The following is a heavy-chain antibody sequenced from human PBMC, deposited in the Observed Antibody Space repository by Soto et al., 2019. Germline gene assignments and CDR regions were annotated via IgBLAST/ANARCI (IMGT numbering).Heavy chain of an antibody. D-gene: IGHD3-10*01. CDR2: IHNNGAT. CDR1: GGSIDSGGYY. Sequence: SETLSLTCTISGGSIDSGGYYWSWIRPHPTEGLEWIGYIHNNGATYYNPSLTGRVSISADRSKTQFSLRLSPVTAADTAVYYCARGAPRGFIHYFDSWGQGSRVTVSS. CDR3: ARGAPRGFIHYFDS. V-gene: IGHV4-31*03. J-gene: IGHJ4*02.